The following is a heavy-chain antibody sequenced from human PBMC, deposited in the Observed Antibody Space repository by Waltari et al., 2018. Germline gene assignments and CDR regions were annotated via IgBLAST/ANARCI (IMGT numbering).Heavy chain of an antibody. CDR1: GYTFSSYA. Sequence: QVLLVQSGAEVKKPGASVKVSCKTSGYTFSSYAWPWVRQAPGQRLEWRGWINVVKNNTKYSQEYQDRVTIIRDTSASTAFLELTSLTSEDTAVYYCARSIAVSGARFDFWGQGTLVTVSS. V-gene: IGHV1-3*01. J-gene: IGHJ4*02. CDR3: ARSIAVSGARFDF. CDR2: INVVKNNT. D-gene: IGHD6-19*01.